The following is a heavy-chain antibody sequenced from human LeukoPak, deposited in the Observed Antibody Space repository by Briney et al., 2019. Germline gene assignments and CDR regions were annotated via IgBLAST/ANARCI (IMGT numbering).Heavy chain of an antibody. Sequence: SETLSLICAVYGGSFSGYYWSWIRQPPGKGLEWIGEINHSGSTNYNPSLKSRVAISVDTSKNQFSLRLSSVTAADTAVYYCARARGSNSCFGYWGQGTLVTVSS. CDR3: ARARGSNSCFGY. CDR2: INHSGST. CDR1: GGSFSGYY. D-gene: IGHD2-2*01. J-gene: IGHJ4*02. V-gene: IGHV4-34*01.